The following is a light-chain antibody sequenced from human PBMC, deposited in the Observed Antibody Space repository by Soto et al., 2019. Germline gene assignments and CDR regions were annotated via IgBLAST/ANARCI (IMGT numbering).Light chain of an antibody. V-gene: IGKV3-15*01. CDR3: QQYNNLPRT. Sequence: EIVMTQSPATLSVSPGERATLSCRASQSVSSNLAWYQQKPGQAPRLLIYGASTRATGIPARFSGSGSGTEFTLAISSLQSEDFAIYYCQQYNNLPRTFGRGTKVEVK. CDR1: QSVSSN. J-gene: IGKJ1*01. CDR2: GAS.